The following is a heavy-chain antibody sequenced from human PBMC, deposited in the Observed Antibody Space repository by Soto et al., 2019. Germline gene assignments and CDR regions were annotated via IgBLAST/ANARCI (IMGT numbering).Heavy chain of an antibody. CDR2: ISQSAAGNT. Sequence: EVQLLESGGGLVKPGGSLRLSCAASGFTFRSYGMMWVRQAPGKGLEWVSAISQSAAGNTYYADSVKGRFTISRDDSKNTLSLQMDSLRPEDTAQYFRAVWNYEYWGQGTQVTGSS. D-gene: IGHD1-7*01. CDR3: AVWNYEY. CDR1: GFTFRSYG. V-gene: IGHV3-23*01. J-gene: IGHJ4*02.